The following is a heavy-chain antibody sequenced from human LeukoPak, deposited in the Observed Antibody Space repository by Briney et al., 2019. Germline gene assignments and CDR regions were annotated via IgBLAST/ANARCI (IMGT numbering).Heavy chain of an antibody. V-gene: IGHV1-46*01. D-gene: IGHD3-3*01. CDR1: GYTFTNFG. CDR2: INPSGGST. J-gene: IGHJ4*02. CDR3: ARDRYDFWSGLIPY. Sequence: ASVKVSCKASGYTFTNFGISWVRQAPGQGLEWMGIINPSGGSTSYAQKFQGRVTMTRDTSTSTVYMELSSLRSEDTAVYYCARDRYDFWSGLIPYWGQGTLVTVSS.